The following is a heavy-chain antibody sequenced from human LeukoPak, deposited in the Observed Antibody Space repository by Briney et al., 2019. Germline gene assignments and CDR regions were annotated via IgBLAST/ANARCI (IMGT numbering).Heavy chain of an antibody. CDR2: ISSGSSYI. CDR1: GFTFNSYS. D-gene: IGHD5-18*01. J-gene: IGHJ4*02. Sequence: PGGSLRLSCAASGFTFNSYSVNWVRQAPGKGLEWVSSISSGSSYIYYADSVKGRFTISRDNAKNSLYLQMNSLRAEDTAVYYCASGAMVPYYFDYWGQGTLVTVSS. V-gene: IGHV3-21*04. CDR3: ASGAMVPYYFDY.